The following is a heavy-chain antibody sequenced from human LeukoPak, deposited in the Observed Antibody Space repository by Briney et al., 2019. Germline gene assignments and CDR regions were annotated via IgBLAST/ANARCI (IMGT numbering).Heavy chain of an antibody. CDR3: ARGQALSDFDY. V-gene: IGHV4-31*03. CDR2: IYYSGST. CDR1: GGSISSGGYY. J-gene: IGHJ4*02. Sequence: AQTLSLTCTVSGGSISSGGYYWSWIRQHPGKGLEWIGYIYYSGSTYYNPSLKSRVTISVDTSKNQFSLKLSSVTAADTAVYYCARGQALSDFDYWGQGTLVTVSS.